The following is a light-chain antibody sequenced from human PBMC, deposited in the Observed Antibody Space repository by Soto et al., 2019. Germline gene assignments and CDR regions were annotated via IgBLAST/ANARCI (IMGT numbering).Light chain of an antibody. Sequence: QSVLTQPPSVSAAPGQRVTISCTGSSSNIGAGYDVPWYQQLPGTAPKVLIHGNRNRPSGVPDRFSGSKSDTSAPLAITGLQAEDEAEYYCQAYVSSLRGYVFGSGTKVTV. CDR1: SSNIGAGYD. J-gene: IGLJ1*01. V-gene: IGLV1-40*01. CDR2: GNR. CDR3: QAYVSSLRGYV.